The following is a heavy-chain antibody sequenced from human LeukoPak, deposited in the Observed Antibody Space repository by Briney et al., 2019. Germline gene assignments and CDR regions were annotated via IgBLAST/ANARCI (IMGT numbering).Heavy chain of an antibody. Sequence: GGSLRLSCAGSGFTLSSFEMHWVRQAPGKGLEWISFITSGGTTTFYADSVKGRFTISRDNAKNSLYLQMNSLRAEDTAVYYCARALGWLPENYWGQGTLVTVSS. CDR3: ARALGWLPENY. CDR1: GFTLSSFE. CDR2: ITSGGTTT. J-gene: IGHJ4*02. V-gene: IGHV3-48*03. D-gene: IGHD5-24*01.